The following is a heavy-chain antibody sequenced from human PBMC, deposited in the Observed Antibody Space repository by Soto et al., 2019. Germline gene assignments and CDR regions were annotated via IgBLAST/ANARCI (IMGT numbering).Heavy chain of an antibody. CDR3: AKDRGSCTGGICFYSIDY. Sequence: QVELVESGGGVVQPGRSLRLSCVASGFIFSNYGIHWVRQAPGKGLEWVAVISYDGTYKEYVDSVKGRFTISRDNSKNTLYLQMNSLRIDDTAVYYCAKDRGSCTGGICFYSIDYWGQGTLVAVSS. CDR2: ISYDGTYK. J-gene: IGHJ4*02. V-gene: IGHV3-30*18. D-gene: IGHD2-15*01. CDR1: GFIFSNYG.